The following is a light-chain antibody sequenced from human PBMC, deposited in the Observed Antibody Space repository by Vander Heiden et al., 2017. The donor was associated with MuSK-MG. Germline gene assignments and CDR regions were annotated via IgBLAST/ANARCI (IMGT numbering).Light chain of an antibody. J-gene: IGKJ4*01. Sequence: DIQMTQSPSTLSASVGDRVTITCRASQSISTWLAWYQQKPGKAPELMISKASSLQSGVPSRFSGNGYGTEFTLTISSLQPDDFATYYCQQDQSYSPLTFGGGTKVESK. CDR1: QSISTW. V-gene: IGKV1-5*03. CDR2: KAS. CDR3: QQDQSYSPLT.